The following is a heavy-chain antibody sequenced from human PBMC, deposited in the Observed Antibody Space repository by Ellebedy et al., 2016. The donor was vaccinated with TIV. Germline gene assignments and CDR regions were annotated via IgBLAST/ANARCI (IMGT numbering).Heavy chain of an antibody. CDR2: THYSGST. J-gene: IGHJ6*02. Sequence: MPSETLSLTCTVSGGSITSYYWDWIRQPPGKGLEWIGYTHYSGSTYYNPSLKSLVTISIDTSRNQFSLRLTSVTAADTAVYFCAGKIAGYYYGLDVWGQGTTVTVSS. CDR1: GGSITSYY. V-gene: IGHV4-59*08. CDR3: AGKIAGYYYGLDV.